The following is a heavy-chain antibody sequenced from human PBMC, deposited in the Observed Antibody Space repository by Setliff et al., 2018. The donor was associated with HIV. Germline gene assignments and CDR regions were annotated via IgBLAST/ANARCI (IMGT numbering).Heavy chain of an antibody. D-gene: IGHD2-15*01. Sequence: SETLSLTCAVYGGSFSGYYWSWIRQPPGKGLEWIGEINHSGSTNYNPSLKSRVTISVDTSKNQFSLKLSSATAADTAVYYCARIPRRGRYCSGGSCYSRYGMDVWGQGTTVTVSS. CDR3: ARIPRRGRYCSGGSCYSRYGMDV. V-gene: IGHV4-34*01. J-gene: IGHJ6*02. CDR2: INHSGST. CDR1: GGSFSGYY.